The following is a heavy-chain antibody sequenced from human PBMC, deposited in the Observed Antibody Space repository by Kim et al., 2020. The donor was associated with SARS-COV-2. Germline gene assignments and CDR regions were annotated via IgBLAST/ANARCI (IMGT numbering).Heavy chain of an antibody. CDR3: VLNGGYGTREVNWYFDV. CDR1: GFTFSDYA. CDR2: ISGRSGTT. J-gene: IGHJ2*01. V-gene: IGHV3-23*01. D-gene: IGHD6-13*01. Sequence: GGSLRLSCAASGFTFSDYAMRWVRQAPGKGLEWVSVISGRSGTTHYGDSVKGRFTISRDNSRNTLYLQMNSLRVEDTAVYYCVLNGGYGTREVNWYFDVWGRGSLVTVSS.